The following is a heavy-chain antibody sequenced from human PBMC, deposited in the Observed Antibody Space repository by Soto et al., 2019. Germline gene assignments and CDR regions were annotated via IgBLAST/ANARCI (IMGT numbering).Heavy chain of an antibody. CDR3: ARIKTARTYSGSNYLGYFDY. Sequence: EVQLVQSGAEVKKPGESLKISCKGSGYSFTSYWIGWVRQMPGKGLEWMGIIYPGDSDTRYSPSFQGQVTISADKSISTAYLQWSSLKASDTAMYYCARIKTARTYSGSNYLGYFDYWGQGTLVTVSS. D-gene: IGHD1-26*01. CDR1: GYSFTSYW. CDR2: IYPGDSDT. J-gene: IGHJ4*02. V-gene: IGHV5-51*01.